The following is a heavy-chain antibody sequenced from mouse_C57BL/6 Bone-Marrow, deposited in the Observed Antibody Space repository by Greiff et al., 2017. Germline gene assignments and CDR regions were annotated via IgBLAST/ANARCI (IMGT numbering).Heavy chain of an antibody. CDR3: ARDRRDYGFAY. D-gene: IGHD1-1*01. J-gene: IGHJ3*01. CDR2: IRNKANGYTT. Sequence: EVKLMESGGGLVQPGGSLSLSCAASGFTFTDYYMRWVRQPPGKALEWLGFIRNKANGYTTEYSASVKGRFTISSDNSQSILYLQMNALRAEESATYYCARDRRDYGFAYWGQGTLVTVSA. CDR1: GFTFTDYY. V-gene: IGHV7-3*01.